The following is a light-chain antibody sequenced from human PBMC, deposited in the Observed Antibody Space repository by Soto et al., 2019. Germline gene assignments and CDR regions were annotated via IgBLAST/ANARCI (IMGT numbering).Light chain of an antibody. CDR3: QQDGSSPQWT. CDR1: QSVSSSY. J-gene: IGKJ1*01. Sequence: EIVLTQSPGTLSLSPGERATLSCRASQSVSSSYLAWYQQKPGQAPRLLIYGASSRATGIPDRFSGSGSGTDFTLTISRLGPEDFAVYYCQQDGSSPQWTFGQGTKVEIQ. V-gene: IGKV3-20*01. CDR2: GAS.